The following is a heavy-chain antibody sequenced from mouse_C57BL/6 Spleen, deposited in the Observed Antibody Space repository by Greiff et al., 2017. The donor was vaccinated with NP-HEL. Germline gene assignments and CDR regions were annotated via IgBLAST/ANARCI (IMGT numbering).Heavy chain of an antibody. Sequence: VKLQESGAELVRPGASVTLSCKASGYTFTDYEMHWVKQTPVHGLEWIGAIDPDTGGTAYTQKFKGKAILTADKYSRTAFMELRSLTSEDSAVLYCTGRGTSDAMDYWGQGTSVTVSS. CDR1: GYTFTDYE. V-gene: IGHV1-15*01. CDR2: IDPDTGGT. J-gene: IGHJ4*01. D-gene: IGHD2-14*01. CDR3: TGRGTSDAMDY.